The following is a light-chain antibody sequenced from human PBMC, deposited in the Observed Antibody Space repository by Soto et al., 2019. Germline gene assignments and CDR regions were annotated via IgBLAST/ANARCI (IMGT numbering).Light chain of an antibody. CDR1: GSDVGSYKY. CDR3: SSYTSISSLGV. J-gene: IGLJ1*01. CDR2: EVS. Sequence: QSGLTQPASVSGSPGQSITISCTGTGSDVGSYKYVSWYQQHPGKAPKLIIFEVSNRPSGVSDRFSGSKSGNRASLTISGLQAEDEADYYCSSYTSISSLGVFGTGTKVTV. V-gene: IGLV2-14*01.